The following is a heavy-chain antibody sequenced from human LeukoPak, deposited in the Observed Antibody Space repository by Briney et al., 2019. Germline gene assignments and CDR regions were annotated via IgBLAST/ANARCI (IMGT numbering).Heavy chain of an antibody. J-gene: IGHJ4*02. CDR3: ARIRDGYNYELDY. D-gene: IGHD5-24*01. Sequence: GRSLRLSCAASGFTFSSYGMHWVRQAPGKGLEWVSVIYSGGSTYYADSVKGRFTIPRDNSKNTLYLQMNSLRAEDTAVYYCARIRDGYNYELDYWGQGTLVTVSS. CDR1: GFTFSSYG. V-gene: IGHV3-NL1*01. CDR2: IYSGGST.